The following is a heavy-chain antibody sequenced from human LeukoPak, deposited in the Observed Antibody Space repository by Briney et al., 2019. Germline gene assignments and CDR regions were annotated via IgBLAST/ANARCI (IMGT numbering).Heavy chain of an antibody. Sequence: GGSLRLSCAASGFTFSDYYMHWIRQAPGKGLEWVSYISSSSNTIYYADSVKGRFTISRDNAKNSLYLQMNSLRAEDTAVYYCARAYDRKYFDWPTYYFDYWGQGTLVTVSS. CDR3: ARAYDRKYFDWPTYYFDY. CDR1: GFTFSDYY. J-gene: IGHJ4*02. D-gene: IGHD3-9*01. V-gene: IGHV3-11*01. CDR2: ISSSSNTI.